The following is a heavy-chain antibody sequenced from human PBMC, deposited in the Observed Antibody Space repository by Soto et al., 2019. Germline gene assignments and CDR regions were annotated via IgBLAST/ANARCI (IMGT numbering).Heavy chain of an antibody. J-gene: IGHJ3*02. CDR2: IYYSGST. V-gene: IGHV4-39*01. Sequence: QSQTLSLTCTVSGGSISSSSYYWGWIRQPPGKGLEWIGSIYYSGSTYYNPSLKSRVTISVDTSKNQFSLKLSSVTAADTAVYYCATDIDDAFDIWGQGTMVTVSS. CDR1: GGSISSSSYY. CDR3: ATDIDDAFDI.